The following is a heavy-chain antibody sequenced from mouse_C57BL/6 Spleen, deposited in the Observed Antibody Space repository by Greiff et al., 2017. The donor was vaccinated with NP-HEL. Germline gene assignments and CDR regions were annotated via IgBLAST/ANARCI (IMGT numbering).Heavy chain of an antibody. D-gene: IGHD2-4*01. CDR2: ISNGGGST. Sequence: EVQLVESGGGLVQPGGSLKLSCAASGFTFSDYYMYWVRQTPEKRLEWVAYISNGGGSTYYPDTVKGRFTISRDNAKNTLYLQMSRLKSEDTAMYYCARHEITTRYYAMDYWGQGTSVTVSS. CDR3: ARHEITTRYYAMDY. CDR1: GFTFSDYY. J-gene: IGHJ4*01. V-gene: IGHV5-12*01.